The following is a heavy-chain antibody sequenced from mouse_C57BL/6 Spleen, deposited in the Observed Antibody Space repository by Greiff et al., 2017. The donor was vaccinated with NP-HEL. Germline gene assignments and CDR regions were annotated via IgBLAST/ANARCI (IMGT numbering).Heavy chain of an antibody. J-gene: IGHJ2*01. Sequence: QVQLQQSGAELVMPGASVKLSCKASGYTFTSYWMHWVKQRPGQGLEWIGEIDPSDSYTNYNQKFKGKSTLTVDKSSSTAYMQLSSLTSEDSAVYYCARRTTVVPFDYWGKGTTLTVSS. CDR3: ARRTTVVPFDY. D-gene: IGHD1-1*01. V-gene: IGHV1-69*01. CDR2: IDPSDSYT. CDR1: GYTFTSYW.